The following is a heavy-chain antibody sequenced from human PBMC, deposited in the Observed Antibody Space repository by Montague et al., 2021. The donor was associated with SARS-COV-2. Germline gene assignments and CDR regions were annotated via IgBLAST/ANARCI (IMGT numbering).Heavy chain of an antibody. CDR1: GGSISGYY. V-gene: IGHV4-59*01. D-gene: IGHD2-8*01. CDR3: ARLLRSCTNSVCRTYYYYAMDV. CDR2: IYYSGST. J-gene: IGHJ6*02. Sequence: SETLSLTCTVSGGSISGYYWSWIRQPPGKGLEWIGYIYYSGSTKYNPFLESRVTVSVDRSKNQVSLQLSSVTAADTAVYYCARLLRSCTNSVCRTYYYYAMDVWGQGTTVTVSS.